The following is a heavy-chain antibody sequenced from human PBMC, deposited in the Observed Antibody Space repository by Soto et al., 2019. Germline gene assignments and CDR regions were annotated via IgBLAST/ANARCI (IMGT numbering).Heavy chain of an antibody. Sequence: EVQLLESGGGLVQPGGSLRLSCAASGFTFSSYAMSWVRQAPGKGLEWVSAISGSGGSTYYADSVKGRFTISRDNSKNTVYLQMNSVRAEDTAVYYCAKPHSGGWDGRGDYCGQGTLVTVSS. J-gene: IGHJ4*02. CDR2: ISGSGGST. CDR3: AKPHSGGWDGRGDY. CDR1: GFTFSSYA. V-gene: IGHV3-23*01. D-gene: IGHD6-19*01.